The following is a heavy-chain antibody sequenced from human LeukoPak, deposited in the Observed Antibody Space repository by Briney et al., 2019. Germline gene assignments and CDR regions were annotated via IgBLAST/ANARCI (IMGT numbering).Heavy chain of an antibody. CDR3: ANHRTPDRYHWNYFDY. J-gene: IGHJ4*02. CDR1: GFTFSSYA. V-gene: IGHV3-23*01. D-gene: IGHD1-20*01. CDR2: ISGSGGST. Sequence: GGSLRLSCAASGFTFSSYAMTWVRQAPGRGLEWVSGISGSGGSTNYADSVRGRVTISRDDSKNTLYLQMNSLRADDTAIYYCANHRTPDRYHWNYFDYWGQGTLVTVSS.